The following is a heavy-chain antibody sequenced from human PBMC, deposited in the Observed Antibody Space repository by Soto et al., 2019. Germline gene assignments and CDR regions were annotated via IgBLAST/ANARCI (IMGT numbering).Heavy chain of an antibody. CDR3: AADPPYCGGDCYLAFDI. Sequence: QMQLVQSGPEVKKPGTSVKVSCKASGFTITSSAVQWVRQARGQRLEWIGWIVVGSGNTNYAQKFQERVTITRDMSTSTAYMELSSLRSEDTAVYYCAADPPYCGGDCYLAFDIWGQGTMVTVSS. CDR2: IVVGSGNT. V-gene: IGHV1-58*01. J-gene: IGHJ3*02. D-gene: IGHD2-21*02. CDR1: GFTITSSA.